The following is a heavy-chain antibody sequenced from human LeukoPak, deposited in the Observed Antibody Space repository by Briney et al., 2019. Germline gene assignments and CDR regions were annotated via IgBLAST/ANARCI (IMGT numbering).Heavy chain of an antibody. CDR3: ARFLPWFGELLDYYYYYMDV. J-gene: IGHJ6*03. CDR2: ISAYNGNT. Sequence: ASVKVSCKASGYTFTSYGISWVRQAPGQGLEWMGWISAYNGNTHYAQKLQGRVTMTTDTSTSTAYMELRSLRSDDTAVYYCARFLPWFGELLDYYYYYMDVWGKGTTVTISS. CDR1: GYTFTSYG. D-gene: IGHD3-10*01. V-gene: IGHV1-18*01.